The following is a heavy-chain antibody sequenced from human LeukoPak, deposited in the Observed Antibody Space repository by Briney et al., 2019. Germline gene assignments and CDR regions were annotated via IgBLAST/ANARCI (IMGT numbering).Heavy chain of an antibody. CDR3: ARSIAAAGTDNWFDP. D-gene: IGHD6-13*01. J-gene: IGHJ5*02. CDR2: ISSSSSYI. CDR1: GFTFSSYS. V-gene: IGHV3-21*01. Sequence: GGSLRLSCAASGFTFSSYSMNWVRQAPGKGLEWVSSISSSSSYIYYADSVKGRFTISRDNAKNSLYLQMNSLRAEDTAVYYCARSIAAAGTDNWFDPWGQGTLVTVSS.